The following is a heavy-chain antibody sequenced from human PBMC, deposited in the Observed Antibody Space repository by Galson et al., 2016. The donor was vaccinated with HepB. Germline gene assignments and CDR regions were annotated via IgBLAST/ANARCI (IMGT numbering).Heavy chain of an antibody. J-gene: IGHJ4*02. CDR1: GFTLSSYW. Sequence: SLRLSCAASGFTLSSYWMSWVRQAPGKGLEWVANIKQDGNEEDYVDSVKGRFTISRENSKNTLYLQMNSLKAEDTAVYYCARDEVYSNGWSDWGQGTLVTVSS. D-gene: IGHD6-19*01. V-gene: IGHV3-7*05. CDR3: ARDEVYSNGWSD. CDR2: IKQDGNEE.